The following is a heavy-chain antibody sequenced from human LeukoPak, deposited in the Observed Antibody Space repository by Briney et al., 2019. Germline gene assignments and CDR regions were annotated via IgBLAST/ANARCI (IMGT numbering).Heavy chain of an antibody. Sequence: GASVKVSCKASGYTFTSYGINWVRQATGQGLEWMGWMNPNSGNTGYAQKFQGRVTITRNTSISTAYMELSSLRSEDTAVYYCARYSSGWYDLDYWGQGTLVTVSS. CDR2: MNPNSGNT. CDR3: ARYSSGWYDLDY. CDR1: GYTFTSYG. D-gene: IGHD6-19*01. V-gene: IGHV1-8*03. J-gene: IGHJ4*02.